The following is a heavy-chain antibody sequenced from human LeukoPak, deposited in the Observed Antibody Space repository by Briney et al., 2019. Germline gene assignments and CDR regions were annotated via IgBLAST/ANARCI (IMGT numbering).Heavy chain of an antibody. D-gene: IGHD3-22*01. V-gene: IGHV1-69*13. CDR1: GGTFSSYA. Sequence: EASVKVSCKASGGTFSSYAISWVRPAPGQGLEWMGGIIPIFGTANYAQKFQGRVTITADESTSTAYMELSSLRSEDTAVYYCAFLRYDSSGPPPWGQGTLVTVSS. J-gene: IGHJ5*02. CDR3: AFLRYDSSGPPP. CDR2: IIPIFGTA.